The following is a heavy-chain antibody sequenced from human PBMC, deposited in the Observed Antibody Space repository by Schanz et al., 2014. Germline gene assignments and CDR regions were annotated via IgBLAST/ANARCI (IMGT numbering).Heavy chain of an antibody. V-gene: IGHV3-74*02. CDR2: INSDGSSA. CDR1: GFTFDEYG. CDR3: TRGSGSRSYGWYYDS. D-gene: IGHD3-10*01. J-gene: IGHJ4*02. Sequence: EVQLVESGGALVQPGRSLRLSCAASGFTFDEYGMHWVRQAPGKGLEWVSGINSDGSSASYADSVKGRFTISRDNAKNTLYLQMNSVRAEDSAVYYCTRGSGSRSYGWYYDSWGQGTLVTVSS.